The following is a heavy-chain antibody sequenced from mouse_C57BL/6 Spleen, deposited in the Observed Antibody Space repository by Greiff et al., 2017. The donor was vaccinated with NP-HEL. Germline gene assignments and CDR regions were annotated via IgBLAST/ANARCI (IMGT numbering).Heavy chain of an antibody. Sequence: EVQRVESGPVLVKPGASVKMSCKASGYTFTDYYMNWVKQSHGKSLEWIGVINPYNGGTSYNQKFKGKATLTVDKSSSTAYMELNSLTSEDSAVYYCARKGLHGSSSWFAYWGQGTLVTVSA. J-gene: IGHJ3*01. CDR3: ARKGLHGSSSWFAY. D-gene: IGHD1-1*01. CDR2: INPYNGGT. CDR1: GYTFTDYY. V-gene: IGHV1-19*01.